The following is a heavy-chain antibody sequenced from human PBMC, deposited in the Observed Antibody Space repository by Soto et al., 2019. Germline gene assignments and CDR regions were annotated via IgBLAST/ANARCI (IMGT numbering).Heavy chain of an antibody. CDR2: ISDDGINK. V-gene: IGHV3-30*03. Sequence: QPGGSLRLSCAASGFTFSNYDMHWVRQAPGKGLEWVASISDDGINKYYVDSVKGRFTISRDNSKSTLYLQMNSLRAEDAAVYYCAILAYLGLGTPVTVSS. J-gene: IGHJ4*02. CDR3: AILAY. CDR1: GFTFSNYD. D-gene: IGHD3-3*01.